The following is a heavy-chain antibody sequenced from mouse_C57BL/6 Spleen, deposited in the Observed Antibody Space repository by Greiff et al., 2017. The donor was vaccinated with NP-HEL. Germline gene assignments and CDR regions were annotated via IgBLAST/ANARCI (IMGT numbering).Heavy chain of an antibody. CDR3: ARTGITTVVATDFDY. J-gene: IGHJ2*01. CDR2: IYPGDGDT. V-gene: IGHV1-82*01. Sequence: LQESGPELVKPGASVKISCKASGYAFSSSWMNWVKQRPGKGLEWIGRIYPGDGDTNYNGKFKGKATLTADKSSSTAYMQLSSLTSEDSAVYFCARTGITTVVATDFDYWGQGTTLTVSS. D-gene: IGHD1-1*01. CDR1: GYAFSSSW.